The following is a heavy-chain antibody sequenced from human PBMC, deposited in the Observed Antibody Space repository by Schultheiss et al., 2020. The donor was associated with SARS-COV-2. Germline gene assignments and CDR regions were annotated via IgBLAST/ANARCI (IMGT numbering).Heavy chain of an antibody. D-gene: IGHD1-14*01. Sequence: SETLSLTCTVSGGSISSYYWGWIRQPPGKGLEWIGSIYYSGSTYYNPSLKSRVTISVDTSKNQFSLKLSSVTAADTAVYYCARAADITYYYYYGMDVWGQGTTVTVSS. CDR2: IYYSGST. V-gene: IGHV4-39*07. CDR3: ARAADITYYYYYGMDV. J-gene: IGHJ6*02. CDR1: GGSISSYY.